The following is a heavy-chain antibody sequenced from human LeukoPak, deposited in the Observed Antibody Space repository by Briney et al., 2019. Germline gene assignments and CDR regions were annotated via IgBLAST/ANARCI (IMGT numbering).Heavy chain of an antibody. V-gene: IGHV3-30*04. CDR2: ISYDGSNK. CDR1: GSTFSSYA. Sequence: GRSLRLSCAASGSTFSSYAMHWVRQAPGKGLEWVAVISYDGSNKYYADSVKGRFTISRDNSKNTLYLQMNSLRAEDTAVYYCAREFLLLYDWGQGTLVTVSS. J-gene: IGHJ4*02. CDR3: AREFLLLYD. D-gene: IGHD3-22*01.